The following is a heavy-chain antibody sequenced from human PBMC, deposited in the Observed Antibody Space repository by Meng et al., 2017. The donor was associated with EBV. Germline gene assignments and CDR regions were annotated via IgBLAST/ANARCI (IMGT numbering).Heavy chain of an antibody. Sequence: EVQLGGGGGGLGQAGGALKPSCGASGFIFRDSAMHWVRQASGKGLGWVGRVETKTSQHATAYAASVKGRFSVSRDDSKNMVFLEMNSLKTEDTARYYCWGDLNYGSYWGQGTLVTASS. CDR3: WGDLNYGSY. CDR1: GFIFRDSA. CDR2: VETKTSQHAT. V-gene: IGHV3-73*01. J-gene: IGHJ4*02. D-gene: IGHD3-16*01.